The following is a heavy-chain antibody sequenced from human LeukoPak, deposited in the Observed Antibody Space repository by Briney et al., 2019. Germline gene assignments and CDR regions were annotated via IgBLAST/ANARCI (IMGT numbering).Heavy chain of an antibody. D-gene: IGHD6-25*01. CDR3: ARSVGYPGDY. J-gene: IGHJ4*02. CDR2: IIPILGIA. CDR1: GGTFSSYA. Sequence: ASVKVSCKSSGGTFSSYAISWVRQAPGQGLEWMGRIIPILGIANYAQKFQGRVTITADKSTSTAYMELSSLRSEDTAVYYCARSVGYPGDYWGQGTLVTVSS. V-gene: IGHV1-69*04.